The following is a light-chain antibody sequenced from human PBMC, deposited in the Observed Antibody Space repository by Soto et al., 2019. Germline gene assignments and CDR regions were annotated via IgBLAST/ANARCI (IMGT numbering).Light chain of an antibody. Sequence: EIVMTQSPATLSVSPGERATLSCRASQSVSSNLAWYQQKPGQAPRLLIYGASTRATGIPARFSGSESGTECTLTISSLQSEDFAVYYCQQYNNWPPGTFGQGTKLEIK. J-gene: IGKJ2*01. V-gene: IGKV3-15*01. CDR1: QSVSSN. CDR2: GAS. CDR3: QQYNNWPPGT.